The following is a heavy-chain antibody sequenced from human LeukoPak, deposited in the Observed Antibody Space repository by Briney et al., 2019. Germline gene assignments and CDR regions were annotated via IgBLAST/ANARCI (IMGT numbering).Heavy chain of an antibody. CDR3: ARVRDGYNDAYDI. CDR2: IIPIFGTA. CDR1: GGTFSSYA. D-gene: IGHD5-24*01. V-gene: IGHV1-69*13. J-gene: IGHJ3*02. Sequence: SVKVSCKASGGTFSSYAISWVRQAPGQGLEWMGGIIPIFGTANYAQKFQGRVTITADESTSTVYMELSSLKSEDTAVYYCARVRDGYNDAYDIWGQGTMVTVSS.